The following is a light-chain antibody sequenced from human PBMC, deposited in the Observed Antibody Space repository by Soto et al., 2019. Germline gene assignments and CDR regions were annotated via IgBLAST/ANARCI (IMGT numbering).Light chain of an antibody. Sequence: EILLTQSPGTLSLSPGERATLSCRASQSVSSSYLAWYQQKPGQAPRLLIYGASSRATGLPDRFSGSGSGTDFTLTISRLEPEDFAVYYCQQYGSSSYTFGQGTKLEIK. CDR2: GAS. V-gene: IGKV3-20*01. CDR3: QQYGSSSYT. CDR1: QSVSSSY. J-gene: IGKJ2*01.